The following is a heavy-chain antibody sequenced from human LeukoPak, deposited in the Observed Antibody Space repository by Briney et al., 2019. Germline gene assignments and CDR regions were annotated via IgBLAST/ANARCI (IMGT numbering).Heavy chain of an antibody. CDR3: AKEPSLTYYYGSGSSPEDY. D-gene: IGHD3-10*01. CDR1: GFTFSSYG. J-gene: IGHJ4*02. V-gene: IGHV3-30*18. CDR2: ISYDGSNK. Sequence: GGSLRLSCAASGFTFSSYGMHWVRQAPGKGLEWVAVISYDGSNKYYADSVKGRFTIPRDNSKNTLYLQMNSLRAEDTAVYYCAKEPSLTYYYGSGSSPEDYWGQGTLVTVSS.